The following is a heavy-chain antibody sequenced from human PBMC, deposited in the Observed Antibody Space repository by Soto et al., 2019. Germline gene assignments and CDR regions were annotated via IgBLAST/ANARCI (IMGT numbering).Heavy chain of an antibody. V-gene: IGHV4-34*01. D-gene: IGHD2-21*01. CDR3: ARVGVWTRTQIDY. CDR1: GGSFSGYY. Sequence: QVQLQQWGAGLLKPSETLSLTCAVYGGSFSGYYWSWIRQPPGKGLEWIGEINHSGSTNYNPSLNSRVTISVDTSKNQCSLKLSSVPAADTAVYYCARVGVWTRTQIDYWGQGTLVTVSS. CDR2: INHSGST. J-gene: IGHJ4*02.